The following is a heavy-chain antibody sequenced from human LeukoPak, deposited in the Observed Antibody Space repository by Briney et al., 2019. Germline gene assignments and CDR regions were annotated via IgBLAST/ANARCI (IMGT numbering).Heavy chain of an antibody. V-gene: IGHV4-59*01. CDR3: ARVGARGIDY. CDR2: IYYSGST. Sequence: PSETLSLTCTVSGGSISSYYWSWIRQPPGKGLEWIGYIYYSGSTNYNPSLKSRVTISVDTSKNQFSLKLSSVTAADPAVYYCARVGARGIDYWGQGTLVTVSS. CDR1: GGSISSYY. D-gene: IGHD3-16*01. J-gene: IGHJ4*02.